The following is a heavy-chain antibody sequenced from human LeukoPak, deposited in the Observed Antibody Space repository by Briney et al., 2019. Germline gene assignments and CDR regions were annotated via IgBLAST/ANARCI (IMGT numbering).Heavy chain of an antibody. Sequence: GGSLRLSCAASGFTFSGYAMSWVRQAPGKGLEWVSTISDNGGSTYYADSVKGRFTISRDNSNNTLYLQVNSLRGEDTAIYYCSSHGAWPRFDSRGQGTLVTVSS. V-gene: IGHV3-23*01. CDR3: SSHGAWPRFDS. CDR1: GFTFSGYA. CDR2: ISDNGGST. D-gene: IGHD4/OR15-4a*01. J-gene: IGHJ4*02.